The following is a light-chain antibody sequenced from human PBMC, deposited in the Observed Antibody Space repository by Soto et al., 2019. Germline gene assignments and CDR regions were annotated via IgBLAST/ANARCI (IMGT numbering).Light chain of an antibody. Sequence: EIVLTQSPGSLSLSPGQRATLSCRASQSVDSTFFAWYQKKPGQAPRLLIYGASKRDTGVPGRFSGSGSGTDFSLPISRLEPGVLAVYYCQQYMSSVTFGQGTKVEI. CDR2: GAS. J-gene: IGKJ1*01. CDR1: QSVDSTF. CDR3: QQYMSSVT. V-gene: IGKV3-20*01.